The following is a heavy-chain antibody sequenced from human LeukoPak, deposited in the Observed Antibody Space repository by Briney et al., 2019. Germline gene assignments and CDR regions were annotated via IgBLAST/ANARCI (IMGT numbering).Heavy chain of an antibody. CDR1: GFTFSNYG. Sequence: TGRSLRLSCAASGFTFSNYGMHWVRQAPGKGLEWVTVISYDGSYKYYADSVKGRFTISRDNSKNTLYLQMNSLRAEDTAVYYCAKEKVVVVPAAILDYWGQGTPVTVSS. CDR2: ISYDGSYK. V-gene: IGHV3-30*18. CDR3: AKEKVVVVPAAILDY. D-gene: IGHD2-2*01. J-gene: IGHJ4*02.